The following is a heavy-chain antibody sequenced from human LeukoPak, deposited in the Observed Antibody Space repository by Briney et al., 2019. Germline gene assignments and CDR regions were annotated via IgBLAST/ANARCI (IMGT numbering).Heavy chain of an antibody. V-gene: IGHV3-9*03. D-gene: IGHD3-16*01. J-gene: IGHJ6*03. CDR2: ITWNSDNI. Sequence: PGGSLRLSCAASGFTFDDYAMHWVRQAPGEGLEWVSGITWNSDNIEYADSVKGRFTISRDNAKNSLYLQMNSLGAEEMALYYCAKGGGGRLIYYYYMDVWGKGTTVTVSS. CDR3: AKGGGGRLIYYYYMDV. CDR1: GFTFDDYA.